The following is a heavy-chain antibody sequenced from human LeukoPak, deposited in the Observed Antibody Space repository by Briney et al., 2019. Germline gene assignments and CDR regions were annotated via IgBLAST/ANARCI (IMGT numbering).Heavy chain of an antibody. CDR1: GFLFSSYG. J-gene: IGHJ4*02. CDR3: AKALNLLFDY. D-gene: IGHD1-26*01. V-gene: IGHV3-30*02. Sequence: GGSLRLSCAASGFLFSSYGIHWVRQAPGKGLEWVAFIRYDGTNKYYADSVKGRFTISRDNSKNTLYLQMSSLRAGDTAVYYCAKALNLLFDYWGQGTLVTVSS. CDR2: IRYDGTNK.